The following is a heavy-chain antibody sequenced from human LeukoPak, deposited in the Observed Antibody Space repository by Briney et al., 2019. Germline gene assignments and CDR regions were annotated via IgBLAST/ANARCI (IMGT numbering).Heavy chain of an antibody. CDR3: ARARDTVILTDAFDI. J-gene: IGHJ3*02. V-gene: IGHV3-21*01. CDR2: ISSTSTYI. CDR1: GFTFSGYH. D-gene: IGHD5-18*01. Sequence: GGSLRLSCAASGFTFSGYHMNWVRQAPGEGLEWVSSISSTSTYIYYADSVKGRFTVSRDNAKNSLYLQMNSLRAEDTAVFYCARARDTVILTDAFDIWGQGTMVTVSS.